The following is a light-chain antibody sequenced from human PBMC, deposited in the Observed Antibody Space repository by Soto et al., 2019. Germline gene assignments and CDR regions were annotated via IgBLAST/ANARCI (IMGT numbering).Light chain of an antibody. J-gene: IGKJ5*01. CDR3: QQYKTRPL. Sequence: EIVLTQSPSTLSLSPGPRSTLSCRASQSVSSNYLAWYKQKPGLAPRLLIYDASSRATGIPDRFSGSGSGTEFTLTISRLEPEDFAVYYCQQYKTRPLFGHGTGLEI. V-gene: IGKV3D-20*01. CDR2: DAS. CDR1: QSVSSNY.